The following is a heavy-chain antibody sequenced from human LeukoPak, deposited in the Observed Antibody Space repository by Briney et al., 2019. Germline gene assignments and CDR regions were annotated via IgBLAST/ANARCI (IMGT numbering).Heavy chain of an antibody. CDR3: ARDPGIAAAVHIDAFDI. J-gene: IGHJ3*02. V-gene: IGHV4-39*07. Sequence: SETLSLTCTLSGGSISSSSYYWSWIRQPPGKGLEWIGEINHSGSTNYNPSLKSRVTISVDTSKNQFSLKLSSVTAADTAVYYCARDPGIAAAVHIDAFDIWGQGTMVTVSS. CDR1: GGSISSSSYY. D-gene: IGHD6-13*01. CDR2: INHSGST.